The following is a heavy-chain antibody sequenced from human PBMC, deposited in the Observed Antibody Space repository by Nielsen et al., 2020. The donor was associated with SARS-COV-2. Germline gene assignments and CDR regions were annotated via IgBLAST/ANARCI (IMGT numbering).Heavy chain of an antibody. CDR3: ARDLQYYDFWSGYWPKNHNYYYYGMDV. CDR1: GFTFSSYG. V-gene: IGHV3-30*03. Sequence: GGSLRLSCAASGFTFSSYGMHWVRQAPGKGLEWVAVISYDGSNKYYADSVKGRFTISRDNSKNTLYLQMNSLRAEDTAVYYCARDLQYYDFWSGYWPKNHNYYYYGMDVWGQGTTVTVSS. J-gene: IGHJ6*02. D-gene: IGHD3-3*01. CDR2: ISYDGSNK.